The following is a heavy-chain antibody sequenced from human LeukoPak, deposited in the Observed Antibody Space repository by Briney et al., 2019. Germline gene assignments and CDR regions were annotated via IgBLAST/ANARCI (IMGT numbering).Heavy chain of an antibody. CDR2: ISGSSTTI. Sequence: GGSLRLSCAASGFTFSSYSMNWVRQAPGKGLEWISYISGSSTTIYYADSVKGRFTISRDNAKNSLYLQMNNLRAEDTAVYYCARLGTVDYWGQGTLVTVSS. D-gene: IGHD1-1*01. CDR1: GFTFSSYS. V-gene: IGHV3-48*04. CDR3: ARLGTVDY. J-gene: IGHJ4*02.